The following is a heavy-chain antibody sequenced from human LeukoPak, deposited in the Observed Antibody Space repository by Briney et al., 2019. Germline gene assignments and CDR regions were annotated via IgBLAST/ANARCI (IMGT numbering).Heavy chain of an antibody. J-gene: IGHJ5*02. CDR1: GYTFTSYY. CDR3: ARGLYVELLVGTAFDP. CDR2: INPSGGST. V-gene: IGHV1-46*01. D-gene: IGHD1-26*01. Sequence: GASVKVSCKASGYTFTSYYMHWVRQAPGQGLEWMGIINPSGGSTSYAQKFQGRVTMTRDMSTSTVYMELSSLRSEDTAVYYCARGLYVELLVGTAFDPWGQGTLVTVSS.